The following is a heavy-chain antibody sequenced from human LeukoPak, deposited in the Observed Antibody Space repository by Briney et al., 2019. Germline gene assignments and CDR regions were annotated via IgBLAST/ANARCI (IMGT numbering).Heavy chain of an antibody. D-gene: IGHD3-10*01. CDR3: ATQEIKYYYGSGSYYGGY. CDR1: GYTFTSYD. V-gene: IGHV1-8*01. CDR2: MNPNSGNT. J-gene: IGHJ4*02. Sequence: GASVKVSSKASGYTFTSYDINWVRQATGQGLEWMGWMNPNSGNTGYAQKFQGRVTMTRNTSISTAYMELSSLRSEDTAVYYCATQEIKYYYGSGSYYGGYWGQGNLVTVSS.